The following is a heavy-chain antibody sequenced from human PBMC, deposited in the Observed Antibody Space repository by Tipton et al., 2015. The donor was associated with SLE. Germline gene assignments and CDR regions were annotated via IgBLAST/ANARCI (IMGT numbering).Heavy chain of an antibody. CDR3: ARDPIVVVPGADSNWFDA. CDR2: VSYSGNT. V-gene: IGHV4-59*01. D-gene: IGHD2-2*01. CDR1: GGSISSYY. Sequence: TLSLTCTVSGGSISSYYWSWIRQPPGKGLEWIGYVSYSGNTQYNPSLKSRVTMSLDTSKNQFSLELSRLRSDDTAVYFCARDPIVVVPGADSNWFDAWGQGTLVTVSS. J-gene: IGHJ5*02.